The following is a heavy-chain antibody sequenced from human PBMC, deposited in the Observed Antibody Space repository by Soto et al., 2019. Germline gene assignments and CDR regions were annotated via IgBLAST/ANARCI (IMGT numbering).Heavy chain of an antibody. Sequence: GGSLRLSCAVSGLTFNAHASHWVRQAPGKGLEWVSVISYDASRKFYADPVKGRFIISRDNVNSTLYLHMNNLKTEDTAMYYCATDGGYGDPDYWGQGTLVTVSS. V-gene: IGHV3-30-3*01. J-gene: IGHJ4*02. CDR3: ATDGGYGDPDY. CDR1: GLTFNAHA. D-gene: IGHD4-17*01. CDR2: ISYDASRK.